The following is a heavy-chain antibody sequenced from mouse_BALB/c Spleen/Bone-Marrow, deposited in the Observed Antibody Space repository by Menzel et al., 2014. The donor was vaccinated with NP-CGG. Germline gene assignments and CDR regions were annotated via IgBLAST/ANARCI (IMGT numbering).Heavy chain of an antibody. D-gene: IGHD1-3*01. CDR2: ISSSGRT. Sequence: VQLQQSGPGLAKPSQSLSLTCTVTGYSITSGFAWNWIRQFPGNNLEWMGYISSSGRTSYHPSLKGRISITRDTSKNQFFLQLNSVTTEDTATYYCARSGNFFDYWGQGTTLTVSS. CDR3: ARSGNFFDY. V-gene: IGHV3-2*02. J-gene: IGHJ2*01. CDR1: GYSITSGFA.